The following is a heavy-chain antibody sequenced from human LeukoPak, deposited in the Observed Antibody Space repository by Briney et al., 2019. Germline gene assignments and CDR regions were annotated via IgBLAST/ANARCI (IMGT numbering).Heavy chain of an antibody. CDR2: IRSKAYGGTT. Sequence: GGSLRLSCTASGFTFGDYAMSWVRQAPGKGLEWVGFIRSKAYGGTTEYAASVKGRFTISRDDSKSIAYLQMNSLKTEDTAVYYCTRDADYYDYWGQGTLVTVSS. J-gene: IGHJ4*02. D-gene: IGHD6-13*01. CDR3: TRDADYYDY. V-gene: IGHV3-49*04. CDR1: GFTFGDYA.